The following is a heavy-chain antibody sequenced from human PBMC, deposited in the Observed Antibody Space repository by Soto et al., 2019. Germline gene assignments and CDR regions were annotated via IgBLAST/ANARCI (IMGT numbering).Heavy chain of an antibody. CDR2: ISYDGSNK. CDR1: GFTFSIHD. J-gene: IGHJ4*02. Sequence: QVQLVESGGGVVQPGRSLRLSCAASGFTFSIHDMHWVRQAPGKGLEWVAVISYDGSNKYYADSVKGRFTISRDNSKNALYLQRDSLRGEDTAVYYCASRESGSYSAPTGLWGQGTLVTVSS. CDR3: ASRESGSYSAPTGL. V-gene: IGHV3-30-3*01. D-gene: IGHD1-26*01.